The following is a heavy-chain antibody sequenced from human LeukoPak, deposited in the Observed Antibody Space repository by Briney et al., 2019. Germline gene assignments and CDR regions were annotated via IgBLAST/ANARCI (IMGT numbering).Heavy chain of an antibody. CDR1: GGTFSSYA. J-gene: IGHJ4*02. CDR2: IIPILGIA. Sequence: SVKVSCKASGGTFSSYAISWVRQAPGQGLEWMGRIIPILGIANYAQKFQGRVTITADKSTSTAYMELSSLRSEDTAVYYCARCQTKYYYGSGSSSYYFDYWGQGTLVTVSS. CDR3: ARCQTKYYYGSGSSSYYFDY. D-gene: IGHD3-10*01. V-gene: IGHV1-69*04.